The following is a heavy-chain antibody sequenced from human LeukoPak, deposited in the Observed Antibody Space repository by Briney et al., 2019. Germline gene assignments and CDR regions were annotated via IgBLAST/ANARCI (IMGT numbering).Heavy chain of an antibody. CDR1: GFTFSSDG. CDR3: ARDEVTTPRD. CDR2: MWYDGSNK. Sequence: PGGSLRLSCAASGFTFSSDGMHGVRQAPGKGLEWVAVMWYDGSNKYYADSVKGRFTISRDNSKNTLYLQMHSVRAEDTAVYYCARDEVTTPRDWGQGTLVTVSS. V-gene: IGHV3-33*01. D-gene: IGHD4-17*01. J-gene: IGHJ4*02.